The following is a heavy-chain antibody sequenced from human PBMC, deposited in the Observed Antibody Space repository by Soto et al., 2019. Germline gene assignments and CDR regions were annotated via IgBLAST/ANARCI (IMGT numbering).Heavy chain of an antibody. D-gene: IGHD1-26*01. Sequence: SETLSLTCTVAGGSVSNSYWGWIRQPPGKGLEWVAYVYYSGSTNYNPSLGSRVTISVDKSKNQFSLKMTSVTGADTAVYYCARGRSHEWELLVQYFDYWGQGTLVTVSS. CDR1: GGSVSNSY. CDR3: ARGRSHEWELLVQYFDY. V-gene: IGHV4-59*02. CDR2: VYYSGST. J-gene: IGHJ4*02.